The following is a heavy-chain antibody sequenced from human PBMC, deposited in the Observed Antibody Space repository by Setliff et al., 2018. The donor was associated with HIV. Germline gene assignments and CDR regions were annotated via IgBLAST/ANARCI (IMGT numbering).Heavy chain of an antibody. V-gene: IGHV2-5*02. D-gene: IGHD6-19*01. CDR3: AGYTTAWFAPY. CDR2: IYWDDDR. CDR1: GFSLSTSGVG. Sequence: SGPTLVNPTQTLTLTCTFSGFSLSTSGVGVGWIRQPPGKALEWLALIYWDDDRRYNPSLKSRVTISVGASKSQFSLNLTSVTVADTAIYYCAGYTTAWFAPYWGQGTLVTVSS. J-gene: IGHJ4*02.